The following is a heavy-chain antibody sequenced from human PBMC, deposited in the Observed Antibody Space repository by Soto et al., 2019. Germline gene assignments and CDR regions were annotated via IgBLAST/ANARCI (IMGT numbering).Heavy chain of an antibody. CDR1: GGTFSSYA. CDR3: ARDCRHLPYYYGMDV. CDR2: IIPIFGTA. Sequence: QVQLVQSGAEVKKPGSSVKVSCKASGGTFSSYAISWVRQAPGQGLEWMGGIIPIFGTANYAPKFQGRVTITADEPTSTAYMELSSLRAADTAVYYCARDCRHLPYYYGMDVWGQGTTVTVSS. J-gene: IGHJ6*02. V-gene: IGHV1-69*01.